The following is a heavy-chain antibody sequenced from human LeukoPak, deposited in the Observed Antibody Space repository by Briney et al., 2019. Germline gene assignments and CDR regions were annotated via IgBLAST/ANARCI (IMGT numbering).Heavy chain of an antibody. V-gene: IGHV3-11*01. J-gene: IGHJ4*02. Sequence: GGSLRLSCAASGFTFSDHHMSWIRQAPGKGLEWVSYISTSGNTINYADSVKGRFTISRDNAKKSLFLQMNSLRADDTAVYFCARDPPTLRGPESYFDSWGQGTLVSVSS. D-gene: IGHD1-1*01. CDR2: ISTSGNTI. CDR1: GFTFSDHH. CDR3: ARDPPTLRGPESYFDS.